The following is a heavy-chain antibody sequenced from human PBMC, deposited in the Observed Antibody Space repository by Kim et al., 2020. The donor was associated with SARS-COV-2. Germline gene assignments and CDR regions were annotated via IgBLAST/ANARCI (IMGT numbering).Heavy chain of an antibody. V-gene: IGHV3-7*01. CDR1: GLTFNSLW. CDR3: ARGGSDSAWYWRD. Sequence: GGSLRLSCAASGLTFNSLWMSWVRQAPGKGPEWVANINEDGSAKYYVDSVKGRLTISRDNAKNLLYLQMNSLRDDDTAVYYCARGGSDSAWYWRDWGQGTLGTVSS. J-gene: IGHJ4*02. D-gene: IGHD6-19*01. CDR2: INEDGSAK.